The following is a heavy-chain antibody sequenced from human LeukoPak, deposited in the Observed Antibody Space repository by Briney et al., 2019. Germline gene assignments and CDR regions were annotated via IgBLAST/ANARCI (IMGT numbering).Heavy chain of an antibody. CDR3: ARGMRRGSYPFDY. Sequence: ASVKVSCKASGYTFTGYYMHWVRQAPGQGLEWMGWINPNSGGTNYAQKFQGRVTMTRDTSISTAYMELSSLRSEDTAVYYCARGMRRGSYPFDYWGQGTLVTVSS. V-gene: IGHV1-2*02. D-gene: IGHD1-26*01. CDR1: GYTFTGYY. CDR2: INPNSGGT. J-gene: IGHJ4*02.